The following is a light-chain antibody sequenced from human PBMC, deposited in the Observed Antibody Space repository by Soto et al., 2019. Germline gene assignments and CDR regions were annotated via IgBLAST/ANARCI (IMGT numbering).Light chain of an antibody. V-gene: IGKV1-8*01. CDR1: QGISSY. Sequence: IQMTQSPSSFSASTGDRVTITCRASQGISSYLAWYQQKPGKAPKLLIYAASTLQSGVPSRFSGSGSGTDFTLTISCLQSEDFATYYCQQYYSYPPTFGPGTKVDIK. CDR3: QQYYSYPPT. J-gene: IGKJ3*01. CDR2: AAS.